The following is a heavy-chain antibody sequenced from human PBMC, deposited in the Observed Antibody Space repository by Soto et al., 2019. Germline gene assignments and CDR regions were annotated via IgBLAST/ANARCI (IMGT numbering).Heavy chain of an antibody. D-gene: IGHD3-22*01. J-gene: IGHJ4*02. Sequence: QVQLQESGPGLVKPSETLSLTCTVSGGSISSYYWSWIRQPAGKGLEWIGRIYTSGSTDYNPSLKRRGTLSVDTSKNPFSLRLSYSTAAGTAVYFCSRLGSCYFLYYFDYWGQGTLVTVSS. CDR3: SRLGSCYFLYYFDY. V-gene: IGHV4-4*07. CDR2: IYTSGST. CDR1: GGSISSYY.